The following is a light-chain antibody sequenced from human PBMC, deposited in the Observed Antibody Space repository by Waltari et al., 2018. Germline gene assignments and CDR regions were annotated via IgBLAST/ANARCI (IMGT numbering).Light chain of an antibody. CDR3: SSYGTRYMVL. CDR2: DVS. J-gene: IGLJ2*01. CDR1: NNDIGAHNL. V-gene: IGLV2-14*03. Sequence: QSALTQPASVSGSVGQSISISCTGSNNDIGAHNLVSWYQQYPGKPPKLVICDVSNRPSGVSNLFAASKSGPTAFLTISVLQAEDEAEYFCSSYGTRYMVLFGGGTRVTVL.